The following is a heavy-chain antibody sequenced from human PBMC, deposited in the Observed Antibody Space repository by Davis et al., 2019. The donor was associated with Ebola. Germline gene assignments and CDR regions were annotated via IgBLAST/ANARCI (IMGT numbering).Heavy chain of an antibody. D-gene: IGHD7-27*01. V-gene: IGHV4-4*08. CDR3: ARRLGTGRPYFDY. CDR1: GGSVGSDY. J-gene: IGHJ4*02. CDR2: ISNGGRT. Sequence: GSLRLSCSVSGGSVGSDYWSWIRQSPGKGLEWIAFISNGGRTIYNPSLRSRVTISVDTSKNQFSLKLTSVTAADTAVYYCARRLGTGRPYFDYWGQGTLVTVSS.